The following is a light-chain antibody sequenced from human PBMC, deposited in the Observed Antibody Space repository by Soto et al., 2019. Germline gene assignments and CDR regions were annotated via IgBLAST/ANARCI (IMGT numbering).Light chain of an antibody. V-gene: IGKV3-20*01. CDR3: QQYGTSIT. CDR2: GAS. Sequence: EVVLTQSPGTLSLSPGERATLSCGAGQSISGSYLAWYQQKPGQAPRLLIYGASSRATDIPDSFSGSGSGADFTLTISRLEPEDFAVYYCQQYGTSITFGQGTRLEIK. CDR1: QSISGSY. J-gene: IGKJ5*01.